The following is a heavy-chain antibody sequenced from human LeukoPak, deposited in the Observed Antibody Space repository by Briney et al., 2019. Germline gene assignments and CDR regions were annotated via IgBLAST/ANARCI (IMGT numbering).Heavy chain of an antibody. D-gene: IGHD2-15*01. CDR2: INPNSGGT. V-gene: IGHV1-2*02. CDR3: AREVLVVVVAATNYMDV. CDR1: GYTFTGYY. J-gene: IGHJ6*03. Sequence: ASVKVSCKASGYTFTGYYMHWVRQAPGQGLEWMGWINPNSGGTNYAQKFQGRVTMTRDTSISTAYMELSRLRSDDTAVYYCAREVLVVVVAATNYMDVWGKGTTVTVSS.